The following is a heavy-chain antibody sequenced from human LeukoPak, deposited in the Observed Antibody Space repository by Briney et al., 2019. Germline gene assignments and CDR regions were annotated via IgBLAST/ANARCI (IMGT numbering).Heavy chain of an antibody. CDR2: IYHSGST. CDR1: GGSISSSNW. D-gene: IGHD3-3*01. CDR3: ARGRFLEWFSSYYFDY. J-gene: IGHJ4*02. V-gene: IGHV4-4*02. Sequence: SGTLSLTCAVSGGSISSSNWWSWVRQPPGKGLEWIGEIYHSGSTNYNPSLKSRVTISVDKSKNQFSLKLSSVTAADTAVYYCARGRFLEWFSSYYFDYWGQGTLVTVSS.